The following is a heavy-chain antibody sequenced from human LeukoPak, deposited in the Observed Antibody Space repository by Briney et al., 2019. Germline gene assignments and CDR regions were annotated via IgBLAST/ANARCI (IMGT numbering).Heavy chain of an antibody. CDR1: GGSISSYY. Sequence: SETLSLTCTVSGGSISSYYWSWIRQPPGKGLEWIGYIYYSGNTNYNPSLKSRVTLSVDTSKNQFSLRLRSVTAADTAMYYCARHLGFCSSTTCRNNWFDPWGQGTLVTVSS. J-gene: IGHJ5*02. V-gene: IGHV4-59*01. D-gene: IGHD2-2*01. CDR2: IYYSGNT. CDR3: ARHLGFCSSTTCRNNWFDP.